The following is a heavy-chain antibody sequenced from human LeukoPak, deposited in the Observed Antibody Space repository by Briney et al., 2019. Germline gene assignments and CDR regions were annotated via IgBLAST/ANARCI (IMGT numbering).Heavy chain of an antibody. D-gene: IGHD3-3*01. Sequence: GGSLRLSCAASGFTFGTYAMSWVRHAPGKGLEWVSAISGGGGGTYSADSVKGRFTISRNNSKNTLYLQINILRAEDTAVYYCAKSNFGVFRGFDYWGQGTLVTVSS. CDR3: AKSNFGVFRGFDY. V-gene: IGHV3-23*01. CDR2: ISGGGGGT. J-gene: IGHJ4*02. CDR1: GFTFGTYA.